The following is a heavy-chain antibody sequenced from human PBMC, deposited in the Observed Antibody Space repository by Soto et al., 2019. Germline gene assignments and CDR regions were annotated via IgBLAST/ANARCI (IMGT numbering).Heavy chain of an antibody. V-gene: IGHV4-59*01. CDR2: IHYSGST. Sequence: PSETLSLTCTVSGGSISSYYWSWIRQPPGKGLEWIGYIHYSGSTNYNPSLKSRVTISVDTSKTQFSLKLSSVTAADTAVYYCARVKLGYCSSTSCLWGNYYYYYMDVWGKGTTVTVSS. D-gene: IGHD2-2*01. CDR3: ARVKLGYCSSTSCLWGNYYYYYMDV. J-gene: IGHJ6*03. CDR1: GGSISSYY.